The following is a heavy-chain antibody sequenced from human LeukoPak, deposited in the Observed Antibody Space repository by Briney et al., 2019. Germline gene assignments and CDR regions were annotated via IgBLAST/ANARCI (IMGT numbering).Heavy chain of an antibody. Sequence: NTSETLSLTCTVSGGSISSYYWSWIRQPPGKGLEWIGYIYYSGSTNYNPSLKSRVTISVDTSKNQFSLKLSSVTAADTAVYYCARHFHSSSWFPTMYYFDYWGQGTLVTVSS. J-gene: IGHJ4*02. CDR2: IYYSGST. D-gene: IGHD6-13*01. CDR3: ARHFHSSSWFPTMYYFDY. V-gene: IGHV4-59*08. CDR1: GGSISSYY.